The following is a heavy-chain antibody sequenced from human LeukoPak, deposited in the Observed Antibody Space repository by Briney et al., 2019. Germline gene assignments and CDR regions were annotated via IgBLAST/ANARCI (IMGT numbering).Heavy chain of an antibody. CDR2: IYYSGST. V-gene: IGHV4-59*01. CDR3: ARVILTVQKRAGKWFDP. D-gene: IGHD3-9*01. Sequence: PSETLSLTCTVSAVSISSYYWSWLRQPAGKGLEWIGYIYYSGSTNYNPSLKSRVTISVDTSKNQFSLKLSSVTAADTAVYYCARVILTVQKRAGKWFDPWGQGTLVTVSS. CDR1: AVSISSYY. J-gene: IGHJ5*02.